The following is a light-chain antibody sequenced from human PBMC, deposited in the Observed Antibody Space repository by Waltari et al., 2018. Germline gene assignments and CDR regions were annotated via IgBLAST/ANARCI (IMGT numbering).Light chain of an antibody. J-gene: IGLJ2*01. CDR1: SPNIGNNY. CDR3: GTWDSSLSVGV. Sequence: QSVLTQPPSVSAAPGQKVTISCSGSSPNIGNNYVSWYQQSPGTAPKLLIYENNKRPSGNPDRFSGSKSGTSATLDIHGLQTGDEANYYCGTWDSSLSVGVLGGGTKVTVL. CDR2: ENN. V-gene: IGLV1-51*01.